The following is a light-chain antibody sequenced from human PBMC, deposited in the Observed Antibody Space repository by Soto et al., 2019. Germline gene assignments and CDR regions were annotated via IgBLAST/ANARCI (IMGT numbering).Light chain of an antibody. J-gene: IGKJ1*01. Sequence: IQMTQSPSTLSASVGDRVTITCRASQSISSWLAWYQQKPGKAPKVLIFDASSLESGVPSRFSGSGSATEFTLTISSRQPDDFATYYCQQYSTYPWTFGQGTKVDIK. V-gene: IGKV1-5*01. CDR2: DAS. CDR3: QQYSTYPWT. CDR1: QSISSW.